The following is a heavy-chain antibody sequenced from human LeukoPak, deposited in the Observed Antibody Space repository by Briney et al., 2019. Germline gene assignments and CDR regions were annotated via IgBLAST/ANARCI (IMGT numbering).Heavy chain of an antibody. D-gene: IGHD5-12*01. V-gene: IGHV3-11*01. CDR3: ASGKTVDIVATILEGMNDY. CDR1: GFTFSDYY. CDR2: ISSSGSTI. Sequence: GGSLRLSCAASGFTFSDYYMSWIRQAPGKGLGWVSYISSSGSTIYYADSVKGRFTISRDNAKNSLYLQMNSLRAEDTAVYYCASGKTVDIVATILEGMNDYWGQGTLVTVSS. J-gene: IGHJ4*02.